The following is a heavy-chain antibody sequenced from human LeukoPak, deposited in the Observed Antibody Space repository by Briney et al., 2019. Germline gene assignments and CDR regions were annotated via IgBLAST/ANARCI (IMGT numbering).Heavy chain of an antibody. CDR2: IYYSGST. CDR1: GGSISSYY. J-gene: IGHJ3*02. V-gene: IGHV4-59*08. Sequence: SETLSLTCTVSGGSISSYYWSWIRQPPGKGLEWIGYIYYSGSTNYNPSLKSRVTISVDTSKNQFSLKLSSVTAADTAVYYCAGAGAFDIWGQGTMVTVSS. CDR3: AGAGAFDI.